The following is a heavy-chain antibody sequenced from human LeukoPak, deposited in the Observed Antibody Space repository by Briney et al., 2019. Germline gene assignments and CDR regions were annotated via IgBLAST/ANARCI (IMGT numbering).Heavy chain of an antibody. D-gene: IGHD1-26*01. J-gene: IGHJ5*02. CDR2: IYYSGST. CDR3: ARGWQLPEENWFDP. V-gene: IGHV4-39*07. Sequence: SETLSLTCTVSGGSISSSSYYWGWIRQPPGKGLEWIGSIYYSGSTNYNPSLKSRVTISVDTSKNQFSLKLSSVTAADTAVYYCARGWQLPEENWFDPWGQGTLVTVSS. CDR1: GGSISSSSYY.